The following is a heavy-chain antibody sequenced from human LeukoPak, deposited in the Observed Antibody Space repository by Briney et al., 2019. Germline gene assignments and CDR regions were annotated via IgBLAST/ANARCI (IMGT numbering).Heavy chain of an antibody. CDR3: AKSTGYSTTGRDFDS. J-gene: IGHJ4*02. Sequence: GGSLRLSCAASGFTFSSYAMSWVRQAPGKGLECLSDISGGGATTFYADSVKGRFTISRDNSKNTLYLQLSSLRAEDTAVYYCAKSTGYSTTGRDFDSWGRGTLVTVSS. D-gene: IGHD6-13*01. CDR2: ISGGGATT. CDR1: GFTFSSYA. V-gene: IGHV3-23*01.